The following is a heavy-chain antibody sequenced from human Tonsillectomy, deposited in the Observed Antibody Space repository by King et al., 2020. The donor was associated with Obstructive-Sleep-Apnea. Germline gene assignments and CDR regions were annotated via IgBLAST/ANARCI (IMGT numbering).Heavy chain of an antibody. CDR2: STWNGDNA. Sequence: VQLVESGGGLVQPGGSLRLSCAGSGFTFDAFAMYWVRQAPGKGLEWVSGSTWNGDNAGYADSVRGRFTISRDNAKNSLYLHMTSLRSDDTAMYYCATVADYWGQGTLITVSS. CDR1: GFTFDAFA. CDR3: ATVADY. J-gene: IGHJ4*02. V-gene: IGHV3-9*01.